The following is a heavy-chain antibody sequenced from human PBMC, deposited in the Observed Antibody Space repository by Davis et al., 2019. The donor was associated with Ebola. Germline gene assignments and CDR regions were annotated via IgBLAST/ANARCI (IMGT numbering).Heavy chain of an antibody. Sequence: ASVKVSCKASGYTFTSYYMHWVRQAPGQGLEWMGIINPSGGSTSYAQKFQGRVTITADESTSTAYMELSSLRSEDTAVYYCAQGNDLWSGYSWGQGTLVTVSS. CDR3: AQGNDLWSGYS. V-gene: IGHV1-46*01. CDR2: INPSGGST. CDR1: GYTFTSYY. D-gene: IGHD3-3*01. J-gene: IGHJ5*02.